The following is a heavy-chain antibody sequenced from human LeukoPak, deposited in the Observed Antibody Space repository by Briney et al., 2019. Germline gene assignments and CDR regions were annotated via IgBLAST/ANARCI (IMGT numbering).Heavy chain of an antibody. CDR2: IYAGATT. CDR3: AKFSGHHYLDPFNL. D-gene: IGHD1-26*01. CDR1: GFADTSTH. Sequence: GGSLSLTFAASGFADTSTHRNWVRQAPGTGGEGVAVIYAGATTFYSHSMKGRFTISRDNSKITLHLQMNSLRAEDTAVYFCAKFSGHHYLDPFNLWGQGTMVMVSS. V-gene: IGHV3-53*01. J-gene: IGHJ3*01.